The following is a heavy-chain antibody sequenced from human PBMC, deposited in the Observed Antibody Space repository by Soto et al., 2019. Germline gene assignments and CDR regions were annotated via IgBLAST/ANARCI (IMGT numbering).Heavy chain of an antibody. D-gene: IGHD2-2*01. Sequence: QVQLQQSGSGLVKPSQTLSLTCAVSGDSIRSGAYSWTWIRQPPGKGLEWIGSIDHSGSTYYNPSLKTRVTILVDRSKNQFSLSLISLTAADTAVYYCATAVPAAPPPHYYYYIMDVWGQGTTVTVSS. CDR1: GDSIRSGAYS. CDR2: IDHSGST. CDR3: ATAVPAAPPPHYYYYIMDV. V-gene: IGHV4-30-2*01. J-gene: IGHJ6*02.